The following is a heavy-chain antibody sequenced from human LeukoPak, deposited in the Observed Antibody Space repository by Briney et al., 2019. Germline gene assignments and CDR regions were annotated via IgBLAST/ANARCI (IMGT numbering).Heavy chain of an antibody. Sequence: GGSLRLSCAASGFTFDDYAMHWVRQAPGKGLEWVSGINWNSGRIGYADSVKGRFTISRDNAKNSLYLQMDSLRAEDTAVYYCARDWGGVGPTTCFDYWGQGTLVTVSS. J-gene: IGHJ4*02. CDR1: GFTFDDYA. V-gene: IGHV3-9*01. D-gene: IGHD1-26*01. CDR2: INWNSGRI. CDR3: ARDWGGVGPTTCFDY.